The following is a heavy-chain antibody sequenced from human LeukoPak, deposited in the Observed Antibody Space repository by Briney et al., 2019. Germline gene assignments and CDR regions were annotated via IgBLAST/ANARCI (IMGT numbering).Heavy chain of an antibody. J-gene: IGHJ4*02. Sequence: GGSLRLSCAASGFTFSSYAMHWVRQAPGKGLEWVAVISYDGSNKYYADSVKGRFTISRDNSKNTLYLQMNSLRAEDTAVYYCARDKGEGLVIIIYYFDNWGQGTLVTVSS. CDR2: ISYDGSNK. CDR3: ARDKGEGLVIIIYYFDN. V-gene: IGHV3-30-3*01. CDR1: GFTFSSYA. D-gene: IGHD3-9*01.